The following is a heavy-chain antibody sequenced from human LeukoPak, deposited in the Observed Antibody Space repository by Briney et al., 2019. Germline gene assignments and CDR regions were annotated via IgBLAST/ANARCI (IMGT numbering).Heavy chain of an antibody. D-gene: IGHD4-17*01. Sequence: PGGSLRSSVAAPAFTFDVQDRNWARKAPGKGRGWVSGITWDSGITGYADSVKGRFTISRDNAKNSLYLEMNSLRAEDTAVYYCAKLTTMTYFDYWGQGTLVTVSS. CDR3: AKLTTMTYFDY. V-gene: IGHV3-20*03. CDR2: ITWDSGIT. CDR1: AFTFDVQD. J-gene: IGHJ4*02.